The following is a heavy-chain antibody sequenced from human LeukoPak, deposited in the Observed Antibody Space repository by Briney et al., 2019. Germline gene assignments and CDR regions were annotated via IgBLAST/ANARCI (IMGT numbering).Heavy chain of an antibody. J-gene: IGHJ4*02. Sequence: GGSLRLSCAASGFTFRSCELSWVRQAPGKGLEWVANIKQDGSEKYYVDSVKGRFTISRDNAKNSLYLQMNSLRAEDTAVYYCARDRYTAMVDYWGQGTLVTVSS. D-gene: IGHD5-18*01. CDR1: GFTFRSCE. V-gene: IGHV3-7*05. CDR2: IKQDGSEK. CDR3: ARDRYTAMVDY.